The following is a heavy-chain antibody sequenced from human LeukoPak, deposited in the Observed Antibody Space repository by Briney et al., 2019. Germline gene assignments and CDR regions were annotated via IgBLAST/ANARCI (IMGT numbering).Heavy chain of an antibody. CDR2: ISYSWST. D-gene: IGHD4-17*01. V-gene: IGHV4-59*11. CDR1: GGSISSHY. J-gene: IGHJ5*02. CDR3: ARGLYGDYGGHWFDP. Sequence: PSETLSLTCTVSGGSISSHYWSWIRQPPGKGLEWIGNISYSWSTNYNPSLKSRVTISVDTSKNQFSLKLTSVTAADTAVYYCARGLYGDYGGHWFDPWGQGTLVTVSS.